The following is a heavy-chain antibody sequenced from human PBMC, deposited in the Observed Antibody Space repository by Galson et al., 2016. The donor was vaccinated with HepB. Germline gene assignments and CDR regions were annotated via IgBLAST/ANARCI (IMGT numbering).Heavy chain of an antibody. Sequence: SLRLSCAASGFTFSSYGMHWVRQAPGKGLEWVAVISYDGSNKYYADSVKGRFTISRDNSKNTLYLQMNRLRVEDTAVYYCAKEPLIDRYYYYYGMDVWGQGTTVTVSS. CDR3: AKEPLIDRYYYYYGMDV. V-gene: IGHV3-30*18. CDR1: GFTFSSYG. J-gene: IGHJ6*02. CDR2: ISYDGSNK.